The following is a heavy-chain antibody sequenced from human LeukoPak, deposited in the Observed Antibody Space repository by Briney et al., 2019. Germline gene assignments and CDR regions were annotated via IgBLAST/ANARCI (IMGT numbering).Heavy chain of an antibody. J-gene: IGHJ6*02. D-gene: IGHD2-2*01. V-gene: IGHV5-51*01. Sequence: GESLKISCKGSGYRFTSYWIGWVRQMPGKGLEWMRIFYPGDSDTRYSPSFQGQVTISADKSISTAYLQWSSLKASDTAMYYCARGGRCSSTSCYAPPDYYYYYGMDVWGQGTTVTVSS. CDR2: FYPGDSDT. CDR1: GYRFTSYW. CDR3: ARGGRCSSTSCYAPPDYYYYYGMDV.